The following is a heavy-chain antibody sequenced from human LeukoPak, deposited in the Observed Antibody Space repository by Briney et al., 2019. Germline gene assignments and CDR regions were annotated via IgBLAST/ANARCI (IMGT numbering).Heavy chain of an antibody. D-gene: IGHD2-2*02. CDR3: ARDLYCSSTSCYRGYFDY. CDR1: GGTFSSYA. J-gene: IGHJ4*02. CDR2: IIPIFGTA. V-gene: IGHV1-69*13. Sequence: GASVKVSCKASGGTFSSYAISWVRQAPGQGLEWMGGIIPIFGTANYAQKFQGRVTITADESTSTAYMELSSLRSEDTAVYYCARDLYCSSTSCYRGYFDYWGQGTLVTDSS.